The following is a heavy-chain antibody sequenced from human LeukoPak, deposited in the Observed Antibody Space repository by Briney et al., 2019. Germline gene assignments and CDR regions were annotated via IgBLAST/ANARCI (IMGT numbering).Heavy chain of an antibody. CDR2: IKQDGSEI. CDR1: GFTFSSLW. V-gene: IGHV3-7*01. D-gene: IGHD6-19*01. CDR3: ASGSGFLFDH. Sequence: AGGSLRLSCAASGFTFSSLWMTWVRQAPGKGLEWVANIKQDGSEIYYVDSVKGRFTISRHNAKNSLYLQMNSLRAEDTAVYYCASGSGFLFDHWGQGTLVTVSS. J-gene: IGHJ4*02.